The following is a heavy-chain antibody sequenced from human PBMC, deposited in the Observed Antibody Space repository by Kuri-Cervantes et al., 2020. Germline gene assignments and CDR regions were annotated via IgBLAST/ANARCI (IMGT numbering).Heavy chain of an antibody. D-gene: IGHD2-15*01. CDR2: TSSTSKFI. Sequence: GESLKISCSASGVTFSKYTMNWIRQAPGKGLEWVSSTSSTSKFIYYADSVKGRFTISRDNARDSLYLQMNSPRAEDSGVYYCARSEGSFTDAFDVWGLGARVTVSS. V-gene: IGHV3-21*01. CDR3: ARSEGSFTDAFDV. J-gene: IGHJ3*01. CDR1: GVTFSKYT.